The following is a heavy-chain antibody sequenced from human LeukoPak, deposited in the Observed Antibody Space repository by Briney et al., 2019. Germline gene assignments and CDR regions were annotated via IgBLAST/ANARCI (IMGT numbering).Heavy chain of an antibody. CDR2: ISGSGGST. CDR3: AFNSSGYKYCFDY. D-gene: IGHD3-22*01. J-gene: IGHJ4*02. Sequence: GGSLRLSCAASGFTFSSYAMNWVRQAPGKGLEWVSAISGSGGSTYYADSVKGRFTISRDNSKNTLYLQMHSLRAEDTAVYYCAFNSSGYKYCFDYWGRGTLVTVSS. V-gene: IGHV3-23*01. CDR1: GFTFSSYA.